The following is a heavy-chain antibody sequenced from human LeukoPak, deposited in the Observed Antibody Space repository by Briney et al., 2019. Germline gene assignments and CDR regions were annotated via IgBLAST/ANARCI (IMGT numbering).Heavy chain of an antibody. Sequence: SETLSLTCTVSGGSISGYYWRWIRQPPGKGLEWIGYIYYSGSTNYNPSLKSRVTISVDTSKNQFSLKLSSVTAADTAVYYCARTSITMLEVFDISGQGTMVTVSS. CDR1: GGSISGYY. V-gene: IGHV4-59*01. CDR3: ARTSITMLEVFDI. CDR2: IYYSGST. D-gene: IGHD3-22*01. J-gene: IGHJ3*02.